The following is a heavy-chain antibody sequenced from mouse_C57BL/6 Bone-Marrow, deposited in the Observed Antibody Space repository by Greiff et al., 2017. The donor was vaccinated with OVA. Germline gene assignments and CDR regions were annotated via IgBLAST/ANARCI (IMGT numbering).Heavy chain of an antibody. J-gene: IGHJ3*01. Sequence: QVQLQQSGPGLLQPSQSLSITCKVSGFSLTSYGVHWVRQSPGQGLVWLGVIWRGGSTAYNAAFISRLSISKDNSKNQVFFKMNSLQADDTAIYYCARGNGSRETWFAYWGQGTLVTVSA. CDR1: GFSLTSYG. CDR3: ARGNGSRETWFAY. V-gene: IGHV2-2*01. D-gene: IGHD1-1*01. CDR2: IWRGGST.